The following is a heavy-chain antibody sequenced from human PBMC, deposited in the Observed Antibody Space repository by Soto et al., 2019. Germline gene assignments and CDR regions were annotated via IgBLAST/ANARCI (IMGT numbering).Heavy chain of an antibody. J-gene: IGHJ4*02. CDR2: VNPNTGGT. D-gene: IGHD6-6*01. V-gene: IGHV1-2*02. CDR1: GYTFTGSY. Sequence: ASVRVSCKASGYTFTGSYMHWVRQAPGQGLEWMGWVNPNTGGTNYAQKFQGRVTMTRDTSISTAYMELSRLSSDDTAVFYCARGGYSSSSPSDYWGQGTLVTVSS. CDR3: ARGGYSSSSPSDY.